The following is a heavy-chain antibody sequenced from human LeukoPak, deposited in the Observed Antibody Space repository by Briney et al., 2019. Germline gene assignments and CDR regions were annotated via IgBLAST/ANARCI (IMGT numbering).Heavy chain of an antibody. CDR3: ARGPQYSSSWYER. J-gene: IGHJ5*02. CDR2: INHSGST. D-gene: IGHD6-13*01. CDR1: GGSISGSSYY. V-gene: IGHV4-39*07. Sequence: SETLSLTCTVSGGSISGSSYYWGWIRQPPGKGLEWIGEINHSGSTNYNPSLKSRVTISVDTSKNQFSLKLSSVTAADTAVYYCARGPQYSSSWYERWGQGTLVTVSS.